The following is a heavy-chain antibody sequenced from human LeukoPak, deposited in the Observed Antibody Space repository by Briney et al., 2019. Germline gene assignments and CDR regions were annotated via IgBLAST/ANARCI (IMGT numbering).Heavy chain of an antibody. D-gene: IGHD3-10*01. Sequence: GESLKISCKGSGYSFTSYWIGWVRQMPGKGLEWMGIIYPGDSDTRYSPSFQGQVTISADKSIGTAYLQWSSLKASDTAMYYCARPRHGGYYGSGSYLAAAFDIWGQGTMVTVSS. V-gene: IGHV5-51*01. J-gene: IGHJ3*02. CDR1: GYSFTSYW. CDR3: ARPRHGGYYGSGSYLAAAFDI. CDR2: IYPGDSDT.